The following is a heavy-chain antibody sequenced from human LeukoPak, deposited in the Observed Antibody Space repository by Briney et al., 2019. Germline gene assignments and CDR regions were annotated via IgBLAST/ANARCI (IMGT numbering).Heavy chain of an antibody. V-gene: IGHV4-34*01. CDR3: ARDHLTRITMVRGVKNWFDP. D-gene: IGHD3-10*01. J-gene: IGHJ5*02. CDR2: INHSGST. Sequence: PSETLSLTCAVYGGSFSGYYWSWIRQPPGKGLEWIGEINHSGSTNYNPSLKSRVTISVDTSKNQFSLKLSSVTAADTVVYYCARDHLTRITMVRGVKNWFDPWGQGTLVTVSS. CDR1: GGSFSGYY.